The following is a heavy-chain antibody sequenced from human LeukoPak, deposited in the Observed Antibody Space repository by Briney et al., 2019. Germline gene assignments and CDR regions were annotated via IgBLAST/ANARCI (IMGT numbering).Heavy chain of an antibody. V-gene: IGHV3-21*01. CDR3: ARDLLGWELHYFDY. CDR1: GFPFSTYG. Sequence: SGGSLRLSCAASGFPFSTYGMNWVRQAPGKGLEWVSSISSSSSYIYYADSVKGRFTISRDNAKNSLYLQMNSLRAEDTAVYYCARDLLGWELHYFDYWGQGTLVTVSS. J-gene: IGHJ4*02. D-gene: IGHD1-26*01. CDR2: ISSSSSYI.